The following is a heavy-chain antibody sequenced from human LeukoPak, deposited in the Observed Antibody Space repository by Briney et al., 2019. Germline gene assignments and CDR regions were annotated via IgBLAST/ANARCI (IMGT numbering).Heavy chain of an antibody. V-gene: IGHV4-4*07. Sequence: TSETLSLTCTVAGGSINNYYWSWIRQPAGKGLEWIGRIYTRWSTNYNPSLKSRGTMSVDTSKNQFSLKLSSVTAADTAVYYCARGRYCSADICSGGDAFDIWGQGTMVSVSS. CDR2: IYTRWST. J-gene: IGHJ3*02. CDR3: ARGRYCSADICSGGDAFDI. D-gene: IGHD2-15*01. CDR1: GGSINNYY.